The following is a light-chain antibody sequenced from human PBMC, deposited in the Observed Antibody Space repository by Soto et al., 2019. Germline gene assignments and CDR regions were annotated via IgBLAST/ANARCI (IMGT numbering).Light chain of an antibody. Sequence: EIVLTQSPGTLSLSPGERATLSCRTSQIVSSSYLAWYQQKPGQAPRLLVYAASRRATGIPDGFSASGSGTDFTVTISRREPEHFAVYYCQQYGASPEYTFGRVTKLEIK. CDR1: QIVSSSY. J-gene: IGKJ2*01. CDR3: QQYGASPEYT. V-gene: IGKV3-20*01. CDR2: AAS.